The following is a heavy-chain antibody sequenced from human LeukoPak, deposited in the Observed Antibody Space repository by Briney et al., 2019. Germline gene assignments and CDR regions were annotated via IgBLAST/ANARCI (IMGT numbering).Heavy chain of an antibody. Sequence: PSETLSLTCAVYGGSFSGYYWSWIRQPPGKGLEWIGEINHSGSTNYSPSLKSRVTISVDTSKNQFSLKLSSVTAADTAVYYCARGVIVLMVYATYFDYWGQGTLVTVSS. J-gene: IGHJ4*02. V-gene: IGHV4-34*01. CDR2: INHSGST. CDR1: GGSFSGYY. D-gene: IGHD2-8*01. CDR3: ARGVIVLMVYATYFDY.